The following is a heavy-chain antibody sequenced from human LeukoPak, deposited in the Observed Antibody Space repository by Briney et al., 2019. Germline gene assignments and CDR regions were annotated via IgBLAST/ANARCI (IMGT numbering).Heavy chain of an antibody. CDR2: MNPNSGNT. J-gene: IGHJ6*02. Sequence: ASVKVSCKASGYTFTSYDINWVRQATGQGLEWMGWMNPNSGNTGYAQKFQGRVTMTRNTSISTAYMELSSLRSEDTAVYYRARADSSGWYYYYGMDVWGQGTTVTVSS. V-gene: IGHV1-8*01. CDR3: ARADSSGWYYYYGMDV. D-gene: IGHD6-19*01. CDR1: GYTFTSYD.